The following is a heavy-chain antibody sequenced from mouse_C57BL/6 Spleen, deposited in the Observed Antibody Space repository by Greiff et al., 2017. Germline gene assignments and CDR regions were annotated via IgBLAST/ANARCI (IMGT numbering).Heavy chain of an antibody. Sequence: EVPLQQSGPVLVKPGASVKMSCKASGYTFTDYYMNWVKQSHGKSLEWIGVINPYNGGTSYNQKFKGKATLTVDKSSSTAYMELNSLTAEDSAVYYCARTCYYDARDYWGQGTSVTVSS. CDR3: ARTCYYDARDY. J-gene: IGHJ4*01. V-gene: IGHV1-19*01. CDR2: INPYNGGT. D-gene: IGHD2-12*01. CDR1: GYTFTDYY.